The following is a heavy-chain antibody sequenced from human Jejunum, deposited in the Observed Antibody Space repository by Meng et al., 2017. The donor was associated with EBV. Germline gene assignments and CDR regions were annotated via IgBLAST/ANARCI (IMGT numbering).Heavy chain of an antibody. CDR2: VTHICATA. CDR3: ARSFGGVVADYFDY. V-gene: IGHV1-69*06. Sequence: QAHLQQSMAAVNKPGSSVKVSCKASGGLFTDESFSWVRQAPGAGLELMGGVTHICATANYAQKFQGRVTITADKSMSTAYMELISLRSEDTAVYYCARSFGGVVADYFDYWGQGTLVTVSS. CDR1: GGLFTDES. D-gene: IGHD3-16*02. J-gene: IGHJ4*02.